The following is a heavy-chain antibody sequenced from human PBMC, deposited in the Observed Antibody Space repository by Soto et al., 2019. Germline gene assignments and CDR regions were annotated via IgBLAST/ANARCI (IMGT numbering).Heavy chain of an antibody. Sequence: GGSLRLSCAASGFTFSDYYMSWIRQAPGKGLEWVSYISSSGSTIYYADSVKGRFTISRDNAKNSLYLQMNSLRAEDTAVYYCAVYDFWSGYRLDYWGQGTLVTVSS. CDR3: AVYDFWSGYRLDY. CDR2: ISSSGSTI. V-gene: IGHV3-11*01. J-gene: IGHJ4*02. D-gene: IGHD3-3*01. CDR1: GFTFSDYY.